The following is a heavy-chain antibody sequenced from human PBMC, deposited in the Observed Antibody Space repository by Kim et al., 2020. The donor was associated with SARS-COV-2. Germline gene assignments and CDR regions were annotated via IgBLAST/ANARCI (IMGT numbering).Heavy chain of an antibody. V-gene: IGHV7-4-1*02. Sequence: ASVKVSCKASGYTFTSYAMNWVGQAPGQGLEWMGWINTNTGNPTYAQGFTGRFVFSLDTSVSTAYLQISSLKAEDTAVYYCAREAHCSSTSCYAGDDAFDIWGQGTMVTVSS. D-gene: IGHD2-2*01. CDR2: INTNTGNP. J-gene: IGHJ3*02. CDR1: GYTFTSYA. CDR3: AREAHCSSTSCYAGDDAFDI.